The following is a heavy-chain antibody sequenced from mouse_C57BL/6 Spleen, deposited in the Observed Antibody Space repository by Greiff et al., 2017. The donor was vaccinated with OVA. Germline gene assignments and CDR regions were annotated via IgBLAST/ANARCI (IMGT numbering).Heavy chain of an antibody. Sequence: VQLQQSGAELVRPGASVTLSCKASGYTFTDYEMHWVKQTPVHGLEWIGAIDPETGGTAYNQRFKGKAILTADKSSSTAYMELRSLTSEDSAVYYCTRFLYDGYYVFAYWGQGTLVTVSA. CDR3: TRFLYDGYYVFAY. D-gene: IGHD2-3*01. V-gene: IGHV1-15*01. J-gene: IGHJ3*01. CDR2: IDPETGGT. CDR1: GYTFTDYE.